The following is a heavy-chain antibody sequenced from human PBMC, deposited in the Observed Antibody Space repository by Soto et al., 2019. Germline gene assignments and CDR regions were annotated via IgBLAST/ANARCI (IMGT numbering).Heavy chain of an antibody. J-gene: IGHJ3*01. CDR3: AKVAF. CDR2: MIGLNGRT. V-gene: IGHV3-23*01. Sequence: FRQAPGKGLEWVSGMIGLNGRTYYADCVKGRFTISRDSSKNTLFLQMDNLRIEDTAVNKCAKVAF.